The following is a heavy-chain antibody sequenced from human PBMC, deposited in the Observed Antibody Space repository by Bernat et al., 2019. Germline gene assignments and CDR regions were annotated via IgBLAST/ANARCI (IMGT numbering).Heavy chain of an antibody. D-gene: IGHD3-16*01. Sequence: GGDLVQPGGSLRPSCVGSGFPFSRYSLAWVRQPPGMGLQWVTAINGGANIIRYTDSVKGRFTISRDNSKNTLYLQMNTLTAEDAAIYYCARMITFGGVRDFDIWGQGTMVTVSS. CDR1: GFPFSRYS. J-gene: IGHJ3*02. CDR2: INGGANII. V-gene: IGHV3-23*01. CDR3: ARMITFGGVRDFDI.